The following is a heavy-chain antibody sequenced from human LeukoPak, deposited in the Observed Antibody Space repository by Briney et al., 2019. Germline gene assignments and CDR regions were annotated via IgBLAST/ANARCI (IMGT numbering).Heavy chain of an antibody. CDR2: VSASGAST. V-gene: IGHV3-23*01. CDR3: TRQHTAWYVDY. Sequence: GGSLRLSCAASGFSFSNYAMSWVRQAPGKGLEWVSGVSASGASTYSEDSVKGRLIISRDNSDNTVFLHMNSLRAEDTAVYYCTRQHTAWYVDYWGQGILVTVSS. CDR1: GFSFSNYA. J-gene: IGHJ4*02. D-gene: IGHD1-1*01.